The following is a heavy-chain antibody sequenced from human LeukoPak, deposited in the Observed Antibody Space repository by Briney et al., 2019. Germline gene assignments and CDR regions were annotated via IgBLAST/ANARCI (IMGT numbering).Heavy chain of an antibody. J-gene: IGHJ4*02. CDR2: ISSSSSPI. CDR3: ARGYDYFDY. D-gene: IGHD3-16*01. V-gene: IGHV3-48*02. Sequence: GGSLRLSCAASGFTFSRYNMNWVRQAPGKGLEWVSYISSSSSPIYYADSVKGRFTISRDNAKNSLYLQMDSLRDEDTAVYYCARGYDYFDYWGQGTLVTVSS. CDR1: GFTFSRYN.